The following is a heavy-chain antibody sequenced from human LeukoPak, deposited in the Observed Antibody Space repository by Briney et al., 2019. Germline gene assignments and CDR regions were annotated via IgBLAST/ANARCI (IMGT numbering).Heavy chain of an antibody. CDR3: ARDKDEALDY. V-gene: IGHV3-30-3*01. Sequence: PGGSLRLSCAASGFTFSSYAMHWVRQAPGKGLEWVAVISYDGSNKYYADSVKGRFTIPRDNSKNTLYLQMNSLRAEDTAVYYCARDKDEALDYWGQGTLVTVSS. J-gene: IGHJ4*02. CDR1: GFTFSSYA. CDR2: ISYDGSNK.